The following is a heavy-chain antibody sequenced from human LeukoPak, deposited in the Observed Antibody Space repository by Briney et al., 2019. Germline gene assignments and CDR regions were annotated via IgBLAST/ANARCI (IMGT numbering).Heavy chain of an antibody. Sequence: GGSLRLSCAVSGFTFSNSAMSWVGQAPGKGLEWVSAISGSGGSTYYADSVKGRFTISRDNSKNTLYLQMNSLRADDPALYYCAEDQSGYSAPYWGSEYWGPGTLVAVSS. CDR1: GFTFSNSA. D-gene: IGHD7-27*01. V-gene: IGHV3-23*01. J-gene: IGHJ4*02. CDR3: AEDQSGYSAPYWGSEY. CDR2: ISGSGGST.